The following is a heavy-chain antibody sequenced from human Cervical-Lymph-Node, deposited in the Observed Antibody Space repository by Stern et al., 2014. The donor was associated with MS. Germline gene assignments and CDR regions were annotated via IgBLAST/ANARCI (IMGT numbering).Heavy chain of an antibody. Sequence: VQLVESGAEVKKPGASVTVSCKVSGYTFTNYGISWVRQAPGQGLEWKGWVSAYYGKTTYEQKLQGRVTMTTYTSTSTAYMELRSLRSDDTAVYYCARDLSYGYVGYWGQGTLVTVSS. D-gene: IGHD5-18*01. CDR2: VSAYYGKT. CDR1: GYTFTNYG. V-gene: IGHV1-18*01. CDR3: ARDLSYGYVGY. J-gene: IGHJ4*02.